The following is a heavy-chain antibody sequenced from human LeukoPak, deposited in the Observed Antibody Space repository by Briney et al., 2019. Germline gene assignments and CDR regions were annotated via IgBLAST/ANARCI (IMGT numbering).Heavy chain of an antibody. Sequence: ASVKVSCKASGYTFTGYYMHWVRQAPGQGLEWMGWINPNSGGTNYAQKFQGWVTMTRDTSISTAYMELSRLRSEDTAVYYCARSHLYDSSGYYPGDAFDIWGQGTMVTVSS. CDR1: GYTFTGYY. D-gene: IGHD3-22*01. V-gene: IGHV1-2*04. CDR3: ARSHLYDSSGYYPGDAFDI. CDR2: INPNSGGT. J-gene: IGHJ3*02.